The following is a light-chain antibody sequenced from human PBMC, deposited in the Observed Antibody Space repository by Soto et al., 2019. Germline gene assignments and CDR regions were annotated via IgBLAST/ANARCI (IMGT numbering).Light chain of an antibody. J-gene: IGKJ4*01. Sequence: EIVLTRSPGTLSLSPGERATLSCRASQSVANDYLAWYQQKPGQSPRLLLYGASSRATGIPDRFSGSGSGTDFTLTISRLEPDDFAVYYCQQYGGSPLVTFGGGTKVEIK. CDR1: QSVANDY. V-gene: IGKV3-20*01. CDR2: GAS. CDR3: QQYGGSPLVT.